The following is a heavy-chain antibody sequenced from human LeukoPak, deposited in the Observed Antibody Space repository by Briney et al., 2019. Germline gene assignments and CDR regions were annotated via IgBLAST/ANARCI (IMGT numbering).Heavy chain of an antibody. V-gene: IGHV3-23*01. J-gene: IGHJ4*02. CDR3: ARDHWYSSGWYGPEYFDY. D-gene: IGHD6-19*01. CDR1: GFTFSSYA. Sequence: GGSLRLSCAASGFTFSSYAMSWVRQAPGKGLEWVSAISGSGGSTYYADSVKGRFTISRDNSKNTLYLQMNSLRAEDTAVYYCARDHWYSSGWYGPEYFDYWGQGTLVTVSS. CDR2: ISGSGGST.